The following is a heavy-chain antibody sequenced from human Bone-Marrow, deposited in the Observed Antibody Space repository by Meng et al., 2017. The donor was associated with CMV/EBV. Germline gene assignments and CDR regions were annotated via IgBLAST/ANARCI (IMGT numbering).Heavy chain of an antibody. CDR1: GYTFTGYY. D-gene: IGHD3-16*01. Sequence: ASVKVSCKASGYTFTGYYMHWVRQAPGQGLEWMGWINPNSGGTNYAQKFQGRVTMTRDTSISTAYMELSRLRSEDTAVYYCASNVLGSYGMDVWGQGTTVTVSS. CDR3: ASNVLGSYGMDV. J-gene: IGHJ6*02. V-gene: IGHV1-2*02. CDR2: INPNSGGT.